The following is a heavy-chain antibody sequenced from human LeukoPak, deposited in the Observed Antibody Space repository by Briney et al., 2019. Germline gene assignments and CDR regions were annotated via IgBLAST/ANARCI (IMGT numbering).Heavy chain of an antibody. CDR2: INPNSGGT. Sequence: ASVKVSCKASGYTFTGYYMHWVRRAPGQGLEWMGWINPNSGGTNYAQKFQGRVTMTRDTSISTAYMELSRLRSDDTAVYYCARDWKDYYDSRANWFDPWGQGTLVTVSS. CDR3: ARDWKDYYDSRANWFDP. V-gene: IGHV1-2*02. D-gene: IGHD3-22*01. J-gene: IGHJ5*02. CDR1: GYTFTGYY.